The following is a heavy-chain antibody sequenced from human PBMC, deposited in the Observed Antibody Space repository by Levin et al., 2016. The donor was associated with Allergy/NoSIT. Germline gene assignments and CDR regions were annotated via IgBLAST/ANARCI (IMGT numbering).Heavy chain of an antibody. CDR3: ARTDPITIFGVPTGGFDY. V-gene: IGHV4-39*01. CDR1: GGSISSSSYY. Sequence: SETLSLTCTVSGGSISSSSYYWGWIRQPPGKGLEWIGSIYYSGSTYYNPSLKSRVTISVDTSKNQFSLKLSSVTAADTAVYYCARTDPITIFGVPTGGFDYWGQGTLVTVSS. CDR2: IYYSGST. J-gene: IGHJ4*02. D-gene: IGHD3-3*01.